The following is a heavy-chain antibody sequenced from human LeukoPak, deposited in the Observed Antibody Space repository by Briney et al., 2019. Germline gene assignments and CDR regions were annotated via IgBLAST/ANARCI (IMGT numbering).Heavy chain of an antibody. CDR3: ARDEGATYYYYYGMDV. J-gene: IGHJ6*02. V-gene: IGHV1-3*01. CDR1: GYTFTSYA. D-gene: IGHD1-26*01. CDR2: ISAGNGNT. Sequence: ASVKVSCKASGYTFTSYAMHWVRQAPGQRLEWMGWISAGNGNTKYSQKFQGRVTITRDTSASTAYMELSSLRSEDTAVYYCARDEGATYYYYYGMDVWGQGTTVTVSS.